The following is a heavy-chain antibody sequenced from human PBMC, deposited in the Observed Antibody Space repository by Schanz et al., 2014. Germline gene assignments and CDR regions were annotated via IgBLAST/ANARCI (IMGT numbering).Heavy chain of an antibody. CDR3: AKDYQDASGTSCYLWGSCYFDV. D-gene: IGHD2-2*01. CDR1: GFTFSSYG. V-gene: IGHV3-30*18. Sequence: QVQLVESGGGVVQPGRSLRLSCAASGFTFSSYGMHWVRQSPGKGLEWVALISYDGSNKYYADSVKGRFTISRDSSKNRLYLQMNSHRAEDTAGYYGAKDYQDASGTSCYLWGSCYFDVWGKGTTVTVSS. J-gene: IGHJ6*03. CDR2: ISYDGSNK.